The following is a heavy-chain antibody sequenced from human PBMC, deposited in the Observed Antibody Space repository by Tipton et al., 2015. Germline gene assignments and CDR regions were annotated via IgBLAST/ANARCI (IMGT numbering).Heavy chain of an antibody. CDR2: IYYSGNT. D-gene: IGHD3-10*01. CDR1: GGSFNHSPYY. Sequence: TLSLTCTVSGGSFNHSPYYWGWIRQPPGKGLEWIGSIYYSGNTYYNPSLKSRVTISVDTSKNQFSLKLSSVTAADTAVYYCARLRETYGSDSDNWFDPWGQGTLVTVSS. V-gene: IGHV4-39*07. J-gene: IGHJ5*02. CDR3: ARLRETYGSDSDNWFDP.